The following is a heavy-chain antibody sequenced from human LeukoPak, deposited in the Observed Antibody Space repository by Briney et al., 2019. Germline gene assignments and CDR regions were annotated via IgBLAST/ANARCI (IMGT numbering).Heavy chain of an antibody. V-gene: IGHV3-48*03. CDR3: ARELSLWFGAN. CDR2: ISSSGSTI. CDR1: GFTFSSYE. D-gene: IGHD3-10*01. Sequence: QAGGSLGLSCAASGFTFSSYEMNWVRQAPGKGLEWVSYISSSGSTICYADSVKGRFTISRDNAKNSLYLQMNSLRAEDTAVYYCARELSLWFGANWGQGTLVTVSS. J-gene: IGHJ4*02.